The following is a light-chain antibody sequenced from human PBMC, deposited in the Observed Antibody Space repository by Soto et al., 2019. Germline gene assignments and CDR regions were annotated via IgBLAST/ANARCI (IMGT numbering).Light chain of an antibody. CDR2: YDS. CDR3: QVWDSSSDRDVV. Sequence: SYELTQPPSVSVAPGKTARITCGGNNIGSKSVHWYQQKPGQAPVLVIYYDSDRPSGIPERFSGSNSGNTATLTISRVDAGDEADYYCQVWDSSSDRDVVFGGGTKLTVL. V-gene: IGLV3-21*04. J-gene: IGLJ2*01. CDR1: NIGSKS.